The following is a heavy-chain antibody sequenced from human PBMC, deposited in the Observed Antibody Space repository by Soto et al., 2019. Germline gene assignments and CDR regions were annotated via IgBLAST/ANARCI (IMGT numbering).Heavy chain of an antibody. J-gene: IGHJ4*01. V-gene: IGHV1-18*01. CDR3: VRGGFAFGYLSY. CDR1: GCTISSYG. D-gene: IGHD5-18*01. Sequence: AAVKASCQTSGCTISSYGIVWVRQAPARGLEWMGWISTYNVDTKYADKSQGRLTMSSXTXXTXXIMXLRRLRSDATAVYYCVRGGFAFGYLSYWG. CDR2: ISTYNVDT.